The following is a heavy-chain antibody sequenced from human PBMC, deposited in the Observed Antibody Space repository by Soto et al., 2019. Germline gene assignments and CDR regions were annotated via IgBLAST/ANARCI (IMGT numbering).Heavy chain of an antibody. CDR2: ISSSSTTI. Sequence: GGSLRLSCAAAGFTFSSYEMHWVRQAPGKGLEWVSYISSSSTTIHYADSVKGRFTISRDNAKNSLYLEMNSLRAEDTAVYYCARSGYSSGFDYYYYGMDVWGQGTTVTVSS. J-gene: IGHJ6*02. D-gene: IGHD5-18*01. CDR3: ARSGYSSGFDYYYYGMDV. V-gene: IGHV3-48*03. CDR1: GFTFSSYE.